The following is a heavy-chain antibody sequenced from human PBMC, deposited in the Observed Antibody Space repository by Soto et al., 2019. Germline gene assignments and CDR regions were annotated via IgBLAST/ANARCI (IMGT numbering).Heavy chain of an antibody. J-gene: IGHJ4*02. Sequence: GVSLRLSCSASGFTFRRYDMHWVRPATGKGLEWVSAIGTAGDTYHPVSVKGRFTISRENANNSLYLQMNSLRAGDTAVYYCARGYYDILTGYSEYYFDYWGQGTLVTVSS. V-gene: IGHV3-13*01. CDR2: IGTAGDT. CDR3: ARGYYDILTGYSEYYFDY. CDR1: GFTFRRYD. D-gene: IGHD3-9*01.